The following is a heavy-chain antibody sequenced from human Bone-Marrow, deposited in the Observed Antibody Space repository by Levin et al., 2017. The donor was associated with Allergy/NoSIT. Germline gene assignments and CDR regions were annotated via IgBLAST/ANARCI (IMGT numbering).Heavy chain of an antibody. D-gene: IGHD6-25*01. Sequence: GESLKISCAASAFTSSTPGMAWVRQAPGKGLEWVSAIDKSGGSTYYADSVKGRFTISRDNSKNTLYLQMNSLRAEDTAVYYCAKSPGSGHLDYWGQGILVTVSS. CDR1: AFTSSTPG. V-gene: IGHV3-23*01. CDR3: AKSPGSGHLDY. J-gene: IGHJ4*02. CDR2: IDKSGGST.